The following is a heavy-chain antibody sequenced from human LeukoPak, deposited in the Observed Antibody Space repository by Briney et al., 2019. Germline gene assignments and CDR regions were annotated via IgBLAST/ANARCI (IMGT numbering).Heavy chain of an antibody. CDR1: GFTFSSYA. J-gene: IGHJ3*02. CDR2: ISGSGGST. V-gene: IGHV3-23*01. CDR3: GSSGHLAFDI. Sequence: GGSLRLSCAASGFTFSSYAMSWVRQAPGEGLEWVSAISGSGGSTYYADSVKGRFTISRDNSKNTLYLQMNSLRAEDTAVYYCGSSGHLAFDIWGQGTMVTVSS. D-gene: IGHD6-19*01.